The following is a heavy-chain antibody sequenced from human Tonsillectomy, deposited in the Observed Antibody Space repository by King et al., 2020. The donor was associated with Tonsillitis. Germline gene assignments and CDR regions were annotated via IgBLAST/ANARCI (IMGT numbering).Heavy chain of an antibody. CDR1: GGSISSYY. V-gene: IGHV4-59*08. CDR2: IYYRGST. Sequence: QLQESGPGLVKPSETLSLTCTVSGGSISSYYWSWIRQPPGKGLEWIGSIYYRGSTNYNPSLKSRVTISVDTSKNQSSRKLSSVTAADTAVYYCARRGSGWAFDYWGQGTLVTVSS. D-gene: IGHD6-19*01. CDR3: ARRGSGWAFDY. J-gene: IGHJ4*02.